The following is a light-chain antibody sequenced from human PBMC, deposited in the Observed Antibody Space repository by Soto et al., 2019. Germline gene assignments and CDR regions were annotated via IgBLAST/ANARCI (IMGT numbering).Light chain of an antibody. J-gene: IGKJ1*01. CDR3: HQSHTTLRT. V-gene: IGKV4-1*01. Sequence: DIVMTQSPDSLAVSLGERATINCKSSQSVLYKSNNKNYLAWYQQKPGQPPKLLIYWASTRESAVPDRFIGSVSGIDFTLSISRLQVEVVAIYYCHQSHTTLRTFVQGTKVEIK. CDR2: WAS. CDR1: QSVLYKSNNKNY.